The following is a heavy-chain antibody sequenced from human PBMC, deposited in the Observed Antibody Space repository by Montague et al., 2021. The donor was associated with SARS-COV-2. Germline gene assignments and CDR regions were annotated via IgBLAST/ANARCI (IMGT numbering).Heavy chain of an antibody. Sequence: SETLSLTCTVSGGSISSYYWSWIRQPPGKGLEWIGYIYYSGSTNNNPSLKSRVTISVDTSKNQFSLKVRSVTAADTAVYYCARGDYYDSTGYYDYWGQGTLVTVSS. V-gene: IGHV4-59*01. CDR3: ARGDYYDSTGYYDY. CDR1: GGSISSYY. D-gene: IGHD3-22*01. J-gene: IGHJ4*01. CDR2: IYYSGST.